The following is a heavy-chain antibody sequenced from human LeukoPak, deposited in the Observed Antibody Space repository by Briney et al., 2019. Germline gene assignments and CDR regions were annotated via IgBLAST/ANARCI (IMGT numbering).Heavy chain of an antibody. D-gene: IGHD3-22*01. CDR1: GGSISSGGYY. V-gene: IGHV4-31*03. CDR3: ARDPPYYDSSGRDDAFDI. CDR2: IYYSWST. Sequence: PSETLSLTCTVSGGSISSGGYYWSWIRQHPGKGLEWIGYIYYSWSTYYNPSLKSRVTISVDTSKNQFSLKLSSVTAADTAVYYCARDPPYYDSSGRDDAFDIWGQGTMVTVSS. J-gene: IGHJ3*02.